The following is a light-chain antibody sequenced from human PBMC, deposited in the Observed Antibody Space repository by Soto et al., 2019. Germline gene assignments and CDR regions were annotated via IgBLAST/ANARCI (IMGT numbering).Light chain of an antibody. J-gene: IGKJ1*01. V-gene: IGKV3-20*01. CDR1: QSIGSSY. CDR3: QQYGSSPWT. CDR2: DAS. Sequence: EIVLTQSPGTLSLYPRERATLSCMASQSIGSSYLAWYQQKPGQAPRLLIYDASNRATGIPARFSGSGSGTDFTLTISRLEPEDFAVYHCQQYGSSPWTFGQGTKVDIK.